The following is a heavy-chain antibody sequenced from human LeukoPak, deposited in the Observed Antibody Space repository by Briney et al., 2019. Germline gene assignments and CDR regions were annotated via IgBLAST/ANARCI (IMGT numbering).Heavy chain of an antibody. V-gene: IGHV3-48*01. J-gene: IGHJ4*02. CDR1: GFIFDSYG. CDR2: ISAGSSNT. D-gene: IGHD1-26*01. Sequence: GGSLRLSCSACGFIFDSYGMNWVRQAPGSGLQWVAYISAGSSNTFYADSVKGRFTISRDDADNFLHLQMNSLSAEDTAVYYCARSAVQANTPFYFDFWGQGALVTVSS. CDR3: ARSAVQANTPFYFDF.